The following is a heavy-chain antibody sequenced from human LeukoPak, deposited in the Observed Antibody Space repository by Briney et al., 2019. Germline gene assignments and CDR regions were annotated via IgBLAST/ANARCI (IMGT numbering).Heavy chain of an antibody. J-gene: IGHJ4*02. D-gene: IGHD3-10*01. CDR2: MNPNSGNT. CDR3: ARGKTITMVQGVIFY. CDR1: GYTFTSYD. V-gene: IGHV1-8*01. Sequence: ASGNVSCKASGYTFTSYDINWVRQATGQGLEWRGWMNPNSGNTGYAQKFQGRVTMTRNTSISTAYMELSSLRSEDTAVYYCARGKTITMVQGVIFYWGQGTLVTVSS.